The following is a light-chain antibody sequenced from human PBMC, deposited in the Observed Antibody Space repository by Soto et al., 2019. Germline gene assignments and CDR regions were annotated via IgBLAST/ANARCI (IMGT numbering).Light chain of an antibody. J-gene: IGKJ4*01. CDR2: GAS. CDR3: QQYGSVPLT. V-gene: IGKV3-20*01. Sequence: IVLTQSPGTLSLSPGERATLSCRASESVSTNYLAWYQQKPGKAPRLLISGASSRATGIPDRFSGSGSGADFTLTINRLEPEDFAVYYCQQYGSVPLTFGGGTKVEIK. CDR1: ESVSTNY.